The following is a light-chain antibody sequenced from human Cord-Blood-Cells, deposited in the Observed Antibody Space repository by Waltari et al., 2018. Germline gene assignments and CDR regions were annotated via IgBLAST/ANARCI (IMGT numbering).Light chain of an antibody. Sequence: QSALTQPASVSGSPGQPLTISCTGTSSDVGGSYHVSWYQQHPGKAPKLLIYDVSNRPSGVSNRFSGSKSGNTASLTISGLQAEDEADYYCSSYTSSSTYVFGTGTKVTVL. CDR2: DVS. V-gene: IGLV2-14*01. J-gene: IGLJ1*01. CDR3: SSYTSSSTYV. CDR1: SSDVGGSYH.